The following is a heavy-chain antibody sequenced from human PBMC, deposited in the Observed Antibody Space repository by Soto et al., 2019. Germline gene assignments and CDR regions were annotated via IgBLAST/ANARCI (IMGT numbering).Heavy chain of an antibody. CDR2: IYYSGST. CDR3: ARDFEVRDPYGNYYYPMDV. V-gene: IGHV4-61*01. D-gene: IGHD3-10*01. J-gene: IGHJ6*02. Sequence: PSETLSLTCTVSGGSVSSGSYYWSWIRQPPGKGLEWIGYIYYSGSTNYNPSLKSRVTISVDTSKNQFSVKLSSVTAADTAVYYCARDFEVRDPYGNYYYPMDVWGQGTTVTVSS. CDR1: GGSVSSGSYY.